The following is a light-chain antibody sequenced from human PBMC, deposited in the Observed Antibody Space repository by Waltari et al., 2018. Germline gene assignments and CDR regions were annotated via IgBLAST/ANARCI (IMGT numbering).Light chain of an antibody. J-gene: IGLJ3*02. CDR3: QTWGTGIWV. V-gene: IGLV4-69*01. CDR1: SGHSSYA. CDR2: LNSDGSH. Sequence: QLVLTQSPSASASLGASVKLTCTLSSGHSSYAIAWHQQQPEKGPWYLMKLNSDGSHSKGDGIPARFSGSSSGAERYLTISSLQSEDEADYYCQTWGTGIWVFGGGTKLTVL.